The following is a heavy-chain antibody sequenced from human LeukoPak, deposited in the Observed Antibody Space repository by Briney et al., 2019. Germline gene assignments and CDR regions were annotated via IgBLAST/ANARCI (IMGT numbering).Heavy chain of an antibody. J-gene: IGHJ4*02. Sequence: MNPNSGNTGYAQKFQGRVTMTRNTSISTAYMELSSLRSEDTAVYYCARSKRDFWSGYAFDYWGQGTLVTVSS. D-gene: IGHD3-3*01. CDR3: ARSKRDFWSGYAFDY. CDR2: MNPNSGNT. V-gene: IGHV1-8*01.